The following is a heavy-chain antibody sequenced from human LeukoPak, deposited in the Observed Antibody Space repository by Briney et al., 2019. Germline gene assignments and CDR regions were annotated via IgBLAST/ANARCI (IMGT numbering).Heavy chain of an antibody. Sequence: PGRSLRLSCAASGFTFSSYGMHWVRQAPGKGLEWVAVISYDGSNKYYADSVKGRFTISRDNSKNTLYLQMNSLRAEDTAVYYCAKEERAFQRWGQGTLVTVSS. V-gene: IGHV3-30*18. CDR1: GFTFSSYG. CDR2: ISYDGSNK. CDR3: AKEERAFQR. J-gene: IGHJ1*01. D-gene: IGHD1-26*01.